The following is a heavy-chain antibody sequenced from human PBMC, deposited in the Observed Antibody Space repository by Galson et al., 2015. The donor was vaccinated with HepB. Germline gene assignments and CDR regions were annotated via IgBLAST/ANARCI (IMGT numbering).Heavy chain of an antibody. CDR2: ISAYNGNT. D-gene: IGHD2-15*01. Sequence: SVKVSCKASGYTFTSYGISWVRQAPRQGLEWMGWISAYNGNTNYAQKLQGRVTMTTDTSTSTAYMELRSLRSDDTAVYYCARARGGYCSGGSCPNWFDPWGQGTLVTVSS. CDR1: GYTFTSYG. V-gene: IGHV1-18*01. CDR3: ARARGGYCSGGSCPNWFDP. J-gene: IGHJ5*02.